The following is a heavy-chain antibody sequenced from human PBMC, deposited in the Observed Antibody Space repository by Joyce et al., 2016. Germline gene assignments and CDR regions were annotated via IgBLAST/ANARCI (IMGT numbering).Heavy chain of an antibody. CDR1: GFAFSTYT. CDR2: ISDNSRFI. CDR3: GRVDPTEQPIDY. D-gene: IGHD6-13*01. J-gene: IGHJ4*02. V-gene: IGHV3-21*01. Sequence: AASGFAFSTYTMSWVRQAPGKGLEWVSSISDNSRFIYYADSRKGRFTISRDNAKNSLYLQMNSLRAEDTAVYYCGRVDPTEQPIDYWGQGTLVTVSS.